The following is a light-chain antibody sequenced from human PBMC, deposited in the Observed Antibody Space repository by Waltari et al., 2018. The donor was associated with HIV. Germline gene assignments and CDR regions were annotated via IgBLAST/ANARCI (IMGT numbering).Light chain of an antibody. CDR1: PSIGRS. CDR2: AAS. V-gene: IGKV1-12*01. J-gene: IGKJ4*01. CDR3: QQTSSFPLT. Sequence: EIQMTQSPSSVSASVGHRVTITCLASPSIGRSLVWCQQTPGKAPKLLIYAASTLQGGVPSRFSGSGSGTSFTLTISSLQPEDFATYYCQQTSSFPLTFGGGTTVEIK.